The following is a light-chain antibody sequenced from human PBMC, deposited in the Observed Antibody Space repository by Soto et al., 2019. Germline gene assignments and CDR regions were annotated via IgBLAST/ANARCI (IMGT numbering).Light chain of an antibody. CDR3: HHYVGSPWT. V-gene: IGKV3-20*01. CDR1: QSVNSF. J-gene: IGKJ1*01. CDR2: GAS. Sequence: IVLTQSPGTLSLSPGERATLSCRASQSVNSFLAWFQQKPGQAPRLLIYGASNRATGIPDRFSGSGSETDFTLTITRLEPEDCPLYYCHHYVGSPWTFGQGTKVDNK.